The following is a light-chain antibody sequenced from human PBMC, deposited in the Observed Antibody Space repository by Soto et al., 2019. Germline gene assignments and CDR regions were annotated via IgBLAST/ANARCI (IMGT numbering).Light chain of an antibody. CDR1: QDISNY. CDR3: QNYNSALT. J-gene: IGKJ5*01. V-gene: IGKV1-27*01. CDR2: SAS. Sequence: DLQRTQSPSSLSASVGDRITITSRASQDISNYLAWYQQKPGKVPKLLIYSASTLQSGVPSRFSGSGSGTDFTLTIRSLKPEDVATYFCQNYNSALTFGQGTRLEIK.